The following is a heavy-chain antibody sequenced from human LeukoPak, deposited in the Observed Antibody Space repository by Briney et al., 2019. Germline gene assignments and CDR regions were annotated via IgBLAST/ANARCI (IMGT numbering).Heavy chain of an antibody. CDR1: GYTFTGYY. CDR2: INPNSGGT. CDR3: ARDLYIAVAGGFDY. V-gene: IGHV1-2*02. J-gene: IGHJ4*02. D-gene: IGHD6-19*01. Sequence: ASGKVSCKASGYTFTGYYMHWVRQAPGQGLEWMGWINPNSGGTNYAQKFQGRVTMTRDTSISTAYMELSRLRSGDTAVYYCARDLYIAVAGGFDYWGQGTLVTVSS.